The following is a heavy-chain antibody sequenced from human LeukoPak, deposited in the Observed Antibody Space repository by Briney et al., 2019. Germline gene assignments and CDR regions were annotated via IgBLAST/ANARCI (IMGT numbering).Heavy chain of an antibody. CDR3: TRGSSFDGYCSAGACDAGYYDS. Sequence: SETLSLTCAVYGESFSAYFWNWIRQAPGKPLEYIGEINHRGSSHYNPSLKTRDTLSVDTSKKQFSLKLTSVTAADTAVYFCTRGSSFDGYCSAGACDAGYYDSWGQGTPVTVSS. CDR1: GESFSAYF. D-gene: IGHD2-15*01. CDR2: INHRGSS. J-gene: IGHJ4*02. V-gene: IGHV4-34*01.